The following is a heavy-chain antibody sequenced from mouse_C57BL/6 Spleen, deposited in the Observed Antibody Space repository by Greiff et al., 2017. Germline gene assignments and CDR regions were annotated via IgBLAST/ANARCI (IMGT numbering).Heavy chain of an antibody. J-gene: IGHJ4*01. D-gene: IGHD4-1*01. CDR1: GYAFTNYL. V-gene: IGHV1-54*01. Sequence: LVESGAELVRPGTSVKVSCKASGYAFTNYLIEWVKQRPGQGLEWIGVINPGSGGTNYNEKFKGKATLTADKSSSTAYMQLSSLTSEDSAVYSCARRGYLGAYAMDYWGQGTSVTVAS. CDR2: INPGSGGT. CDR3: ARRGYLGAYAMDY.